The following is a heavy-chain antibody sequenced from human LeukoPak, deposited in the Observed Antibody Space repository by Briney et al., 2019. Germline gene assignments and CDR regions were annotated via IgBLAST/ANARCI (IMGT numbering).Heavy chain of an antibody. CDR3: AKDFAVGTTPRVYAFDV. V-gene: IGHV3-9*01. CDR2: VNRNSDTI. Sequence: GRSLTLSCAASGFTFNDYAMHWVRQVPGKGLEWVGGVNRNSDTISYGDSVKGRFTISRDNARNSLFLQMNSLRTEDTALYYCAKDFAVGTTPRVYAFDVWGQGTMVTVS. D-gene: IGHD1-26*01. CDR1: GFTFNDYA. J-gene: IGHJ3*01.